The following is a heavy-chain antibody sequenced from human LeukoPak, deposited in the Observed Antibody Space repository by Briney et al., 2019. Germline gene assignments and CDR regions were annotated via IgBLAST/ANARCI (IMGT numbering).Heavy chain of an antibody. CDR1: GFTFKTYG. V-gene: IGHV3-30*02. Sequence: GGSLRLTCAASGFTFKTYGMHWVRQAPGKGLDWVAFIEKDGSNKSYADSVKGRFTISRDNAKNSLYLQMNSLRAEDTALYYCARGSSYYYDSSGYFFSRKEYYFDYWGQGTLVTVSS. J-gene: IGHJ4*02. D-gene: IGHD3-22*01. CDR3: ARGSSYYYDSSGYFFSRKEYYFDY. CDR2: IEKDGSNK.